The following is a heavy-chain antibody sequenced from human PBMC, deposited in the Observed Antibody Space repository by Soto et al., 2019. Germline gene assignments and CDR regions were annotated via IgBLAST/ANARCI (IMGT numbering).Heavy chain of an antibody. D-gene: IGHD1-26*01. CDR1: GDSVSSNTAA. CDR2: TYYRSKWYS. J-gene: IGHJ4*02. V-gene: IGHV6-1*01. Sequence: SQTLSLTCAISGDSVSSNTAAWNWIRQSPSRGLEWLGRTYYRSKWYSYYAVSVKSRVTINPDTSKNQFSLQLNSVTPEDTAVYYCARGGSYPLDYWGQGTLVTVSS. CDR3: ARGGSYPLDY.